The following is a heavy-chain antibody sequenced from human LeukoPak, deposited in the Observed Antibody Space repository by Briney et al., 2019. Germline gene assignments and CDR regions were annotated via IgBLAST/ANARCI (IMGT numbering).Heavy chain of an antibody. V-gene: IGHV3-30*04. CDR3: ARGRDGYNRHSDY. CDR2: KSHDGSNA. Sequence: GGSLRLSCAASGFTVSSYVMHWVRQDPGKGLEWVASKSHDGSNAYFADSVRGRFSISSDNSKNTLYVQMNSLRVEDTAVYYCARGRDGYNRHSDYWGQGTLVTVSS. J-gene: IGHJ4*02. D-gene: IGHD5-24*01. CDR1: GFTVSSYV.